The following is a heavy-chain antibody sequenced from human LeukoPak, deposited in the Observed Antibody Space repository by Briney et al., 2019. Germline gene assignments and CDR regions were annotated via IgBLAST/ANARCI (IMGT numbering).Heavy chain of an antibody. CDR1: GFTFSSYT. D-gene: IGHD5-18*01. J-gene: IGHJ4*02. V-gene: IGHV3-74*01. CDR2: INRGGSRT. CDR3: ARSGSDTAMAHDY. Sequence: GGSLRLSCAASGFTFSSYTMSWVRQAPGKGLMWVSRINRGGSRTDYADSVKGRFTISRDDAKNTLYLQLNSLRAEDTAVYFCARSGSDTAMAHDYWGQGTLVTVSS.